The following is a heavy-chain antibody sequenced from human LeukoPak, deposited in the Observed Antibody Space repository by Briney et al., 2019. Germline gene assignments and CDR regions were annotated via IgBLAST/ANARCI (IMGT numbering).Heavy chain of an antibody. CDR3: ARLTYYDFWSGYYVYYYGMDV. V-gene: IGHV1-18*01. CDR1: GYTFTSYG. Sequence: GASVKVSCKASGYTFTSYGISWVRQAPGQGLEWMGWISAYNGNTNYAQKLQGRVTMTTDTSTSTAYMKLRSLRSDDTAVYYCARLTYYDFWSGYYVYYYGMDVWGQGTTVTVSS. CDR2: ISAYNGNT. D-gene: IGHD3-3*01. J-gene: IGHJ6*02.